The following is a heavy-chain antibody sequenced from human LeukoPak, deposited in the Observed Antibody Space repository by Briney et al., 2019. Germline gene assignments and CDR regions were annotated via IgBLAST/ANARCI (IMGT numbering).Heavy chain of an antibody. CDR1: GFTFSSYA. Sequence: GGSLRLSCAASGFTFSSYAMSWVRQAPGKGLEWVSAISGSGGSTYYADSVKGRFTISRDNSKNTLYLQMNSLRAEDTAVYYCTTDFSVGYSYGYLYDYWGQGTLVTVSS. J-gene: IGHJ4*02. D-gene: IGHD5-18*01. CDR3: TTDFSVGYSYGYLYDY. CDR2: ISGSGGST. V-gene: IGHV3-23*01.